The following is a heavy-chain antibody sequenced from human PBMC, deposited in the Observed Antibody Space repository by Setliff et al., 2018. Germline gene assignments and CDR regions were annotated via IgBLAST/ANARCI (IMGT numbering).Heavy chain of an antibody. CDR3: ARDPYYYDSIDVYYGMDV. J-gene: IGHJ6*02. CDR1: GGSISCGDYY. D-gene: IGHD3-22*01. Sequence: PSETLSLTCTVSGGSISCGDYYWSWIRQPPGKGLEWIGYIYYSGSTYYNPSLKSRVTISVDTSKNQFSLKLSSVTAADTAVYYCARDPYYYDSIDVYYGMDVWGQGTTVTVSS. CDR2: IYYSGST. V-gene: IGHV4-30-4*08.